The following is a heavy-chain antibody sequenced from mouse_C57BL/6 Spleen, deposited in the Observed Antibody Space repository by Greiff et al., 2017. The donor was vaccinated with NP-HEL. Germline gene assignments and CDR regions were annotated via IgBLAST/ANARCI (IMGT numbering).Heavy chain of an antibody. D-gene: IGHD5-1*01. CDR3: ARKAGSNYAMDY. J-gene: IGHJ4*01. CDR1: GFSLTSYG. V-gene: IGHV2-2*01. CDR2: IWSGGST. Sequence: VKVVESGPGLVQPSQNLSITCTVSGFSLTSYGVHWVRQSPGKGLEWLGVIWSGGSTDYNAAFISRLSISKDNSKSQVFFKMNSLQADDTAIYYCARKAGSNYAMDYWGQGTSVTVSS.